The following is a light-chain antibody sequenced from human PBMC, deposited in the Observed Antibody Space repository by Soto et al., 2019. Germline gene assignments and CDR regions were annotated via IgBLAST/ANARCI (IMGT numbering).Light chain of an antibody. Sequence: EIVMTQSPATLSVSPGERATLSCRASHSVSSNLAWYQQKPGQAPRLLIYGASTRATGIPARFSGSGSVTDFTLAITSLQPEDFATYYCLQHYNFSWTFGQGTKVDIK. CDR3: LQHYNFSWT. V-gene: IGKV3-15*01. J-gene: IGKJ1*01. CDR1: HSVSSN. CDR2: GAS.